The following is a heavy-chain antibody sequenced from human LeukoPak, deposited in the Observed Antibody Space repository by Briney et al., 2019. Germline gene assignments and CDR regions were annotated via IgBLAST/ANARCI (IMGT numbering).Heavy chain of an antibody. CDR2: IYSGGST. V-gene: IGHV3-53*01. CDR1: GFTFSSYA. J-gene: IGHJ4*02. D-gene: IGHD5-12*01. Sequence: GGSLRLSCAASGFTFSSYAMSWVRQAPGKGLEWVSVIYSGGSTYYADSVKGRFTISRDNSKNTLYLQMNSLRAEDTAVYYCARDPYSGYDGGWGQGTLVTVSS. CDR3: ARDPYSGYDGG.